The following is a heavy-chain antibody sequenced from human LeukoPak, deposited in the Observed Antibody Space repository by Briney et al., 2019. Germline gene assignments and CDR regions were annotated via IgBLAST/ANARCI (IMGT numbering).Heavy chain of an antibody. D-gene: IGHD6-19*01. CDR3: ASWPVGWYGEDS. CDR1: GLSVSSNF. Sequence: GSLRLSCAATGLSVSSNFMSWVRQAPGKGLEWVSVIYGGGSTYYADSVKGRITISRDTPKNTLYLQMNSLRVEDTAVYYCASWPVGWYGEDSWGQGTLVTVST. J-gene: IGHJ4*02. V-gene: IGHV3-53*01. CDR2: IYGGGST.